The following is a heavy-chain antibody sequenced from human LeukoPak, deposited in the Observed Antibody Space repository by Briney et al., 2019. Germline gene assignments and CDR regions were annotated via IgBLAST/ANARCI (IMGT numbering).Heavy chain of an antibody. J-gene: IGHJ3*02. CDR2: ISAYNGNT. D-gene: IGHD3-10*01. CDR3: ARDRLLWFGELLNNGNDAFDI. CDR1: GYTFTSYG. V-gene: IGHV1-18*01. Sequence: ASVKVSCKASGYTFTSYGISWVRQAPGQGLEWMGWISAYNGNTNYAQKLQGRVTMTTDTSTSTAYMELRSLRSDDTAVYYCARDRLLWFGELLNNGNDAFDIWGQGTMVTVSS.